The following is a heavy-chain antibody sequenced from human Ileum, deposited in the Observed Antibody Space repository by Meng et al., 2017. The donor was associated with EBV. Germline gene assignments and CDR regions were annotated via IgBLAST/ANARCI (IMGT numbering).Heavy chain of an antibody. CDR3: AGDPHSGSPH. D-gene: IGHD1-26*01. V-gene: IGHV4-4*02. Sequence: QVQLQESGPGLVTPSGTLSLTCGVSGDSIISTDTWWSRVRQPPGKGLEWIGEIFHAGNTNYNPSLKSQVTMSVDTSKNQFSLKLSSVTAADTAVYYCAGDPHSGSPHWGQGTLVTVSS. J-gene: IGHJ4*02. CDR1: GDSIISTDTW. CDR2: IFHAGNT.